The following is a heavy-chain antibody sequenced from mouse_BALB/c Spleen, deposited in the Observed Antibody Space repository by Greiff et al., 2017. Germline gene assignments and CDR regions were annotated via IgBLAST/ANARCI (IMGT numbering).Heavy chain of an antibody. CDR3: ARCIYYDYGWYFDV. CDR1: GYTFTSYV. CDR2: INPYNDGT. D-gene: IGHD2-4*01. J-gene: IGHJ1*01. Sequence: EVQLQQSGPELVKPGASVKMSCKASGYTFTSYVMHWVKQKPGQGLEWIGYINPYNDGTKYNEKFKGKATLTSDKSSSTAYMELSSLTSEDSAVYYCARCIYYDYGWYFDVWGAGTTVTVSS. V-gene: IGHV1-14*01.